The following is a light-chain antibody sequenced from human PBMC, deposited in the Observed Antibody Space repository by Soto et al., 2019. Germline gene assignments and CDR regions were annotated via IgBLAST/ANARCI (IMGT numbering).Light chain of an antibody. CDR3: QQGHSMRFS. V-gene: IGKV1-39*01. CDR2: AAS. J-gene: IGKJ3*01. CDR1: QSITNS. Sequence: DIQMTQSPSSLSASVGARVTITCRASQSITNSLNWYQHKPGKAPTLVVYAASSLQSGVPSRFSGSVSGTDFTLTISSPQPEECATYVCQQGHSMRFSFGPGPKVDIK.